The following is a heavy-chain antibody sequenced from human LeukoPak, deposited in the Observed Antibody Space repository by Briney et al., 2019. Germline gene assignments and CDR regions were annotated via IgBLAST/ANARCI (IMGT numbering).Heavy chain of an antibody. J-gene: IGHJ4*02. CDR3: ARHLVVRGVMRRIFDY. V-gene: IGHV4-39*01. CDR2: IYYSGST. CDR1: GDSISSSSSY. D-gene: IGHD3-10*01. Sequence: PSETLSLTCTVSGDSISSSSSYWGWIRQPPVEGLEWIGSIYYSGSTYYNPSLKSRVTISVDTSKNQFSLKLSSVAAADTAVYYCARHLVVRGVMRRIFDYWGQGTLVTVSS.